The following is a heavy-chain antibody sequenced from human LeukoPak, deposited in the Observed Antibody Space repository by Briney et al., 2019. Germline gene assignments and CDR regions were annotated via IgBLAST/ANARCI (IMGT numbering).Heavy chain of an antibody. Sequence: PGGSLRLSCAASGLTFSSYSMNWVRQAPGKGLEWLSYNSSSSSIISYAVSVKGRFTISRDNAKNSLYLQMNSLRDEDTAVYYCARTVIAVAANWFDPWGQGTLVTVSS. CDR2: NSSSSSII. CDR3: ARTVIAVAANWFDP. V-gene: IGHV3-48*02. CDR1: GLTFSSYS. J-gene: IGHJ5*02. D-gene: IGHD6-19*01.